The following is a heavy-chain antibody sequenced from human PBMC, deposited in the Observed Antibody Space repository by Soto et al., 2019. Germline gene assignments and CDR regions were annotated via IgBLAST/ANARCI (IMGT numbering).Heavy chain of an antibody. V-gene: IGHV3-30*18. Sequence: GGSLRLSCAASGFTFSSYGMHWVRQAPGKGLEWVAVISYDGSNKYYADSVKGRFTISRDNSKNTLYLQMNSLRAEDTAVYYCAQVVLPAPIRPAHYYYGMDVWGQGTTVTVS. CDR2: ISYDGSNK. J-gene: IGHJ6*02. CDR1: GFTFSSYG. D-gene: IGHD2-2*02. CDR3: AQVVLPAPIRPAHYYYGMDV.